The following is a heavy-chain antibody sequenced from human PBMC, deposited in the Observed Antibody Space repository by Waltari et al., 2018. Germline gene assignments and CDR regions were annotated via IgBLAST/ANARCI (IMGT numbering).Heavy chain of an antibody. D-gene: IGHD6-19*01. V-gene: IGHV4-34*01. CDR1: GGSFSGYY. Sequence: QVQLQQWGAGLLKPSETLSLTCAVYGGSFSGYYWSWIRQPPGKGLEWIGEINHSGSTNYNPSLKSRVTISVDTSKNQFSLKLSSVTAADTAVYYCARGFAAASVVGGLGYWGQGTLVTVSS. CDR2: INHSGST. J-gene: IGHJ4*02. CDR3: ARGFAAASVVGGLGY.